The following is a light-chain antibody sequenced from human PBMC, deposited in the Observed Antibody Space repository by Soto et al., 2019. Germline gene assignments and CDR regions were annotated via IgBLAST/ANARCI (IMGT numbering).Light chain of an antibody. V-gene: IGKV1-5*01. CDR2: DAS. Sequence: DIQMTQSPSTLSASVGDRVTITCRASQSIGYWLAWYQQKPGKAPTLLIYDASSLESGVPSRFSGSGSGTEFTLTISSLQHDDFATYYCQQYNTYSPWTFGQGTKVEIK. J-gene: IGKJ1*01. CDR3: QQYNTYSPWT. CDR1: QSIGYW.